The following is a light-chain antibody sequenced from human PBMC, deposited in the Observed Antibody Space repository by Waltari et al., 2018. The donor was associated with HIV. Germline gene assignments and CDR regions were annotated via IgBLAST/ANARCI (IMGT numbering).Light chain of an antibody. J-gene: IGKJ1*01. Sequence: EIVMTQSPGTLSVSPGERATLSCRASQSVSSKLAWYQQKPGQAPRLLIYGASTRATGITGRFSGSGSGTEFTLTISSLQSEDSAVYYCQQYNNWPPWTFGQGTKVEIK. CDR1: QSVSSK. CDR3: QQYNNWPPWT. V-gene: IGKV3-15*01. CDR2: GAS.